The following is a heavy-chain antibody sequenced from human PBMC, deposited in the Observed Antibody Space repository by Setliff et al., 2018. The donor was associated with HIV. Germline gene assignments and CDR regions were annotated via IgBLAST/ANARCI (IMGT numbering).Heavy chain of an antibody. CDR2: IYYSGST. J-gene: IGHJ3*02. D-gene: IGHD3-22*01. V-gene: IGHV4-31*03. CDR1: GGSISSGGYY. CDR3: ARILYYYDSSGFPHDAFDI. Sequence: SETLSLTCTVSGGSISSGGYYWNWIRQHPGKGLEWIGYIYYSGSTYYNPSLKSRVTISVDTSKNQFSLRLSSVTAADTAVYYCARILYYYDSSGFPHDAFDIWGQGTTVT.